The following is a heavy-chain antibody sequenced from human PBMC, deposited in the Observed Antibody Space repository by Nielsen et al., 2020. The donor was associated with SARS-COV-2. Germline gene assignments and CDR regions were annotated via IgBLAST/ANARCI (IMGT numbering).Heavy chain of an antibody. J-gene: IGHJ3*02. D-gene: IGHD3-10*01. Sequence: GESLKISCAASGFTFNIYAMAWVRRAPGRGLEWVSGTSASGASTYYADSVKGRFSISRDNSRNTLYLHMNSLRVEDTAIYFCAKDDVVRGDAYDIWGQGTVVTVSS. CDR2: TSASGAST. V-gene: IGHV3-23*01. CDR3: AKDDVVRGDAYDI. CDR1: GFTFNIYA.